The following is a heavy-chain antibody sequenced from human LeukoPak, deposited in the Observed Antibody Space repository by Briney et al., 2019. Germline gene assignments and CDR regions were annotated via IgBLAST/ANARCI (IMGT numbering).Heavy chain of an antibody. CDR1: GFTFSSYG. D-gene: IGHD2-15*01. J-gene: IGHJ3*02. V-gene: IGHV3-23*01. CDR2: ISGSGGST. Sequence: PGGSLRLSCAASGFTFSSYGMSWVRQAPGKGLEWVSAISGSGGSTYYADSVKGRFTISRDNSKNTLYLQMNSLRAEDTAVYYCARDGARYCSGGSCYGAFDIWGQGTMVTVSS. CDR3: ARDGARYCSGGSCYGAFDI.